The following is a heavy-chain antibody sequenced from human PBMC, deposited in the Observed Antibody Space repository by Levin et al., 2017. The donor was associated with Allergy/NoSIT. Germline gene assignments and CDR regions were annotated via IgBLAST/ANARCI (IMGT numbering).Heavy chain of an antibody. V-gene: IGHV1-69*13. Sequence: ASVKVSCKASGGTFSSYAISWVRQAPGQGLEWMGGIIPIFGTANYAQKFQGRVTITADESTSTAYMELSSLRSEDTAVYYCARDRRPGSGSYLRKRWWNAFDIWGQGTMVTVSS. CDR3: ARDRRPGSGSYLRKRWWNAFDI. CDR1: GGTFSSYA. D-gene: IGHD3-10*01. J-gene: IGHJ3*02. CDR2: IIPIFGTA.